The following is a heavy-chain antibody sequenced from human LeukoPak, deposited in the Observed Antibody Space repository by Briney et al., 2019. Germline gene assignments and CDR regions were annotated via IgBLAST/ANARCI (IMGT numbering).Heavy chain of an antibody. Sequence: ASVKVSCKASGYTFTGYYMHWVRQAPGQGLEWMGWINPNSGGTNYAQKFQGRVNMTTDTSTRTAYTALRSLRSDDTAVYYCARDYYGSGSYYKRRYGGIYYFDYWGQGTLVTVSS. V-gene: IGHV1-2*02. CDR2: INPNSGGT. J-gene: IGHJ4*02. CDR1: GYTFTGYY. CDR3: ARDYYGSGSYYKRRYGGIYYFDY. D-gene: IGHD3-10*01.